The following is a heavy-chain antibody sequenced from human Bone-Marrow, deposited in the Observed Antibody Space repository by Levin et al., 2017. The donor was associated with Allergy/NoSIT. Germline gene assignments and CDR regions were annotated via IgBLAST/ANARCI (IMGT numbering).Heavy chain of an antibody. Sequence: GASVKVSCRASGYTFRSYGLNWVRQAPGQGLEWMGCIPGHDGDTVLAQRFQDRVTLTTDRSTNTAYMELRSLRSDDTAIYYCARETMTVAAMDYWGQGTLVTVSS. D-gene: IGHD4-23*01. CDR1: GYTFRSYG. V-gene: IGHV1-18*01. CDR2: IPGHDGDT. J-gene: IGHJ4*02. CDR3: ARETMTVAAMDY.